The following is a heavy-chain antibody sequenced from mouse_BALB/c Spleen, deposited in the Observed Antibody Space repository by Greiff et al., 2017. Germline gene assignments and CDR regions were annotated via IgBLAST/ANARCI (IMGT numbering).Heavy chain of an antibody. CDR2: IRSKSNNYAT. D-gene: IGHD1-2*01. V-gene: IGHV10-1*02. Sequence: EVQLVESGGGLVQPKGSLKLSCAASGFTFNTYAMNWVRQAPGKGLEWVARIRSKSNNYATYYADSVKDRFTISRDDSQSMLYLQMNNLITEDTAMYYCVRHGGYYGYDYFDYWGQGTTLTVSS. J-gene: IGHJ2*01. CDR1: GFTFNTYA. CDR3: VRHGGYYGYDYFDY.